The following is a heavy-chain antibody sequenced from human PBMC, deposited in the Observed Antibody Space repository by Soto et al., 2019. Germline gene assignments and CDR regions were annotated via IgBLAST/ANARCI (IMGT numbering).Heavy chain of an antibody. J-gene: IGHJ6*04. CDR1: GFTVISNY. CDR3: ARDSVRLLEWFGRDYYSGMDA. CDR2: IYSGGST. D-gene: IGHD3-3*01. V-gene: IGHV3-53*01. Sequence: GGSLILSCASSGFTVISNYMSWVLQAPGKGLEWVSVIYSGGSTYYADSVKGRFTISRDNSKNTLYLQMNSLRAEDTAVYYCARDSVRLLEWFGRDYYSGMDAWGKGTTVSVSS.